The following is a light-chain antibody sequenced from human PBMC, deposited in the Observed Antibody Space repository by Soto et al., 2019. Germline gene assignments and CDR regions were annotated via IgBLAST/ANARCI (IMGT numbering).Light chain of an antibody. CDR2: GAS. Sequence: DIVLTQSPGILSLSPGERATLSCRASQSVSGSSFAWYQQQPCQAPRLLISGASNRATDIPDRFSGSGSGTDFTLTISRLEPEDVAVYYCQQDGSSPRTFGQGTKLEIK. V-gene: IGKV3-20*01. CDR1: QSVSGSS. CDR3: QQDGSSPRT. J-gene: IGKJ2*01.